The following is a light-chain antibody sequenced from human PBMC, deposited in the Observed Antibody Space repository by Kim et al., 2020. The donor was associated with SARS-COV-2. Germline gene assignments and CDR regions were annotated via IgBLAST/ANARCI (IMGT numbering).Light chain of an antibody. V-gene: IGLV1-47*01. J-gene: IGLJ1*01. CDR3: AAWDDSLSGYV. Sequence: GQSVTTSCSGSRSNCGRKYLYWYQQLPGTAPKLLIYRNNQRPSGVPDRFSGSKSGTSASLAISGLRSEDGADYYCAAWDDSLSGYVFGTGTEVTVL. CDR2: RNN. CDR1: RSNCGRKY.